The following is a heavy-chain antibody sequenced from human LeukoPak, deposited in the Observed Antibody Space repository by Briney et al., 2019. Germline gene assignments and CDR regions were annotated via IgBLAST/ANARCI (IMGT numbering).Heavy chain of an antibody. Sequence: PAETLSLTCAVDGGSFSGYYWSWIRQPPGKGLEWIGEINHSGSTNYNPSLKSRVTISVDTSKNQFSLNLSSVTAADTAVYYCARGGIKVRYSSGWYHSYFDYWGQGTLVTVSS. D-gene: IGHD6-19*01. CDR3: ARGGIKVRYSSGWYHSYFDY. CDR1: GGSFSGYY. J-gene: IGHJ4*02. V-gene: IGHV4-34*01. CDR2: INHSGST.